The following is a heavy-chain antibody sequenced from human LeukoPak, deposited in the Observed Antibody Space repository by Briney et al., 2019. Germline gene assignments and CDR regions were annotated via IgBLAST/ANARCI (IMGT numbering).Heavy chain of an antibody. Sequence: ASVKVSCKVSGYTLTELSMHWVRQAPGKGLEWMGGFDPEDGETIYAQKFQGRVTMTEDTSTDTAYMELSSLRSEDTAVYSCASCLAYCGTTSLGNDAFDIWGQGTKVTVSS. CDR1: GYTLTELS. J-gene: IGHJ3*02. V-gene: IGHV1-24*01. D-gene: IGHD2-2*01. CDR3: ASCLAYCGTTSLGNDAFDI. CDR2: FDPEDGET.